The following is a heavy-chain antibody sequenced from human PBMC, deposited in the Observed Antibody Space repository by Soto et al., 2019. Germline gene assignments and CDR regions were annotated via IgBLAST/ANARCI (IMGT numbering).Heavy chain of an antibody. Sequence: PSESLSITCTVSGGSISSYYWSWIRQPPGKGLEWIGYIYYSGSTNYNPSLKSRVTISVDTSKNQFSLKLSSVTAADTAVYYCARVVAATPQTWFDPWGQGTLVTVSS. J-gene: IGHJ5*02. CDR3: ARVVAATPQTWFDP. CDR1: GGSISSYY. CDR2: IYYSGST. D-gene: IGHD2-15*01. V-gene: IGHV4-59*01.